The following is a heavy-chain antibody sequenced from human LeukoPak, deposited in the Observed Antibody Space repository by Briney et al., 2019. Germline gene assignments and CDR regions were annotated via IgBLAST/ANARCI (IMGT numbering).Heavy chain of an antibody. CDR3: TRARYDSSTLYFDY. V-gene: IGHV3-73*01. CDR2: IRSKANSYAT. J-gene: IGHJ4*02. CDR1: GFTFSGSA. Sequence: GGSLXLSCAAPGFTFSGSAMHWVRQASGKGLEWVGRIRSKANSYATAYAASVKGRFTISRDDLKNTAYLQMNSLKNEDTAVYYCTRARYDSSTLYFDYWGQGTLVTVSS. D-gene: IGHD3-22*01.